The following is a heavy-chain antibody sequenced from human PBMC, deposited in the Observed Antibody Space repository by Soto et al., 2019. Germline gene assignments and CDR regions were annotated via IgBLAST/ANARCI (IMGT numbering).Heavy chain of an antibody. CDR3: ARGNVSGAFDY. Sequence: GRSLRLPYAASGFTFSNYDMHWVRQATGKGLEWVSAIGTAGDTYYPGSVKGRFTISRENAKNSLYLQMNSLRAGDTAVYYCARGNVSGAFDYWGQGTLVTVSS. D-gene: IGHD1-1*01. J-gene: IGHJ4*02. CDR1: GFTFSNYD. V-gene: IGHV3-13*01. CDR2: IGTAGDT.